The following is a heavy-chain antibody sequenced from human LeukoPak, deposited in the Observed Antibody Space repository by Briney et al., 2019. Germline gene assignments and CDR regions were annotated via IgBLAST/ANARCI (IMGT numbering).Heavy chain of an antibody. CDR2: IYYSGST. Sequence: SETLSLTCTVSGGSISSSSYYWGWIRQPPGKGLEWIGSIYYSGSTNYNPSLKRRVAMSVDTSKNQFSLTLNSVTAADTAVYYCAMPLYYYDSGGYSDWGQGTLVTVSS. V-gene: IGHV4-39*01. J-gene: IGHJ4*02. CDR1: GGSISSSSYY. D-gene: IGHD3-22*01. CDR3: AMPLYYYDSGGYSD.